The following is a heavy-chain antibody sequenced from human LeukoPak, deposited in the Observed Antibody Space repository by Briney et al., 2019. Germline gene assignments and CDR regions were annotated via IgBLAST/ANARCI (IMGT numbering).Heavy chain of an antibody. CDR2: IRSKANSYAT. V-gene: IGHV3-73*01. Sequence: GESLKLSCAASGFTFSGSAMHWVRQASGKGLEWVGRIRSKANSYATAYAASVKGRFTISRDDSRNTAYLQTNSLKTEDTAVYYCTSRIVVVPAATDYWGQGTLVTVSS. D-gene: IGHD2-2*01. CDR1: GFTFSGSA. CDR3: TSRIVVVPAATDY. J-gene: IGHJ4*02.